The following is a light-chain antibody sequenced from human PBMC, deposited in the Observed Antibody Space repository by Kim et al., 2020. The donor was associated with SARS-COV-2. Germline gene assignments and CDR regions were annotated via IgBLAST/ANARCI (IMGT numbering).Light chain of an antibody. Sequence: DIQMTQSPSSLSASVGDRVTITCRASQGISNYVAWFQQKPGKAPKSLIYAASNLQSGVPSKFSGSGSGTDFTLTISSLQPEDFAIYYCQQYNSYPYTFGQGTKLEI. J-gene: IGKJ2*01. CDR1: QGISNY. CDR2: AAS. V-gene: IGKV1-16*02. CDR3: QQYNSYPYT.